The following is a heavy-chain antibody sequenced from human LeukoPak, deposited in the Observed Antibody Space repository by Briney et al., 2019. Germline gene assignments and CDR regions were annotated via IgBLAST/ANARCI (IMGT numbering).Heavy chain of an antibody. CDR3: AKAYSSSWSNNWFDP. CDR2: ISYDGSNK. CDR1: GFTFSSYG. Sequence: GGSLRLSCAASGFTFSSYGMHWVRQAPGKGLEWVAVISYDGSNKYYADSVKGRFTISRDNSKNTLYLQMNSLRAEDTDVYYCAKAYSSSWSNNWFDPWGQGTLVTVSS. D-gene: IGHD6-13*01. V-gene: IGHV3-30*18. J-gene: IGHJ5*02.